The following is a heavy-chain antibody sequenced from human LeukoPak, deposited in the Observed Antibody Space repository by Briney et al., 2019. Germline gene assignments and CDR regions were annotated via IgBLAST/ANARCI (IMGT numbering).Heavy chain of an antibody. CDR3: ARQSDDLGYFQH. D-gene: IGHD3-16*01. V-gene: IGHV4-59*08. J-gene: IGHJ1*01. CDR1: GDSVSSYY. CDR2: ISYSGST. Sequence: SETLSLTCTVSGDSVSSYYWSWIRQPPGKGLEWIGYISYSGSTNYNPSLRGRVTISVDTSRNQFSLRLSSVTAADTAVYYCARQSDDLGYFQHWGQGTLVTVSS.